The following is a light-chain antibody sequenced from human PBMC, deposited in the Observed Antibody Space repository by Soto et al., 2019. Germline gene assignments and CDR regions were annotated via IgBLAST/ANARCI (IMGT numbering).Light chain of an antibody. Sequence: QSVLTQSPSASASLGASVRLTCTLSSGHSSSAIAWHQQQPEKGPRYLMRLNSDGSHTKGDGIPDRFSGSSSGAERYLTISSLQSEDEADYYCQTWGTGMWVFGGGTKLTVL. J-gene: IGLJ3*02. CDR2: LNSDGSH. V-gene: IGLV4-69*01. CDR1: SGHSSSA. CDR3: QTWGTGMWV.